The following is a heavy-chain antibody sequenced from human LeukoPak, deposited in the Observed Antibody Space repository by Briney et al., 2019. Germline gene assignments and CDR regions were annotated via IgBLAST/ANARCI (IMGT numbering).Heavy chain of an antibody. CDR3: AKGLPTVSYAFDM. Sequence: GGSLRLSCVASGFSFSSYWMSWVRQAPGRGLEWVANIKQDKSEKYYVDSVRGRFTISSDNAQNSLYLQMSSLRADDTAVYYCAKGLPTVSYAFDMWGQGTMVSVSS. CDR2: IKQDKSEK. D-gene: IGHD4-17*01. J-gene: IGHJ3*02. V-gene: IGHV3-7*05. CDR1: GFSFSSYW.